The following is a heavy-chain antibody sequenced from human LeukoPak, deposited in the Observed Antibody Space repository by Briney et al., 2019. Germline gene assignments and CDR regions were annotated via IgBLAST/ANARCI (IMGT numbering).Heavy chain of an antibody. Sequence: SQTLSLTCAVSGGSISSGGYYWSWIRQPAGKGLEWIGRIYTSGSTNYNPSLKSRVTMSVDTSKNQFSLKLSSVTAADTAVYYCARGTVVAATPLDYWGQGTLVTVSS. D-gene: IGHD2-15*01. CDR2: IYTSGST. CDR1: GGSISSGGYY. J-gene: IGHJ4*02. CDR3: ARGTVVAATPLDY. V-gene: IGHV4-61*02.